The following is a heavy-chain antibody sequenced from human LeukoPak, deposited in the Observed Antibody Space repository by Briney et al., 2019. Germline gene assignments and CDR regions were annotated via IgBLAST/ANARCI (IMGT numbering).Heavy chain of an antibody. CDR2: INHSGST. CDR1: GGSFSGYY. V-gene: IGHV4-34*01. Sequence: SETLSLTCAVYGGSFSGYYWSWIRQPPGKGLEWIGEINHSGSTNYNPSLKSRVTIPVDTSKNQFSLKLSSVTAADKAVYYCARVGDFWSGYFDYWGQGTLVTVSS. J-gene: IGHJ4*02. CDR3: ARVGDFWSGYFDY. D-gene: IGHD3-3*01.